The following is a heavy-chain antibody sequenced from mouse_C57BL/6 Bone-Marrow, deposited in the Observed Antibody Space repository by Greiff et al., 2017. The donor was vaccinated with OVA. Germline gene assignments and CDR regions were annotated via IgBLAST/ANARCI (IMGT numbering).Heavy chain of an antibody. CDR3: ARDGNYWYFDV. J-gene: IGHJ1*03. Sequence: VQLQQPGAELVKPGASVKLSCKASGYTFTSYWMHWVKQRPGQGLEWIGMIHPNSGSTNYNEKFKSKATLTVDKSSSPAYMQLSSLTSEDSAVYYCARDGNYWYFDVWGTGTTVTVSS. CDR2: IHPNSGST. D-gene: IGHD2-1*01. V-gene: IGHV1-64*01. CDR1: GYTFTSYW.